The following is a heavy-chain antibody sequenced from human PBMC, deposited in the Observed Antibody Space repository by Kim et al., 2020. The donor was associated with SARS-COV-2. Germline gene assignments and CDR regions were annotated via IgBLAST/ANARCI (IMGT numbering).Heavy chain of an antibody. J-gene: IGHJ5*01. CDR1: GGSISSSSYY. D-gene: IGHD3-9*01. CDR3: ARRRLDYDILTGYYDN. CDR2: IYYSGST. V-gene: IGHV4-39*01. Sequence: SETLSLTCTVSGGSISSSSYYWGWIRQPPGKGLEWIGSIYYSGSTYYNPSLKSRVTISVDTSKNQFSLKLSSVTAADTAVYYCARRRLDYDILTGYYDN.